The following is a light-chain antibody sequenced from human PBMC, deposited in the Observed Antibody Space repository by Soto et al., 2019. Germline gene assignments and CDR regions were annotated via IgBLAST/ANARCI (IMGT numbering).Light chain of an antibody. Sequence: QSVLTQPASVSGSPGQSTTISCTGTSSDVGGYNYVSWYQQHPGKAPKLMIYEVSNRPSGVSNRFSGSKSGNTASLTISGLQAEDEADYYCQSYDRSLSSPIFGGGTQLTVL. J-gene: IGLJ2*01. CDR2: EVS. CDR1: SSDVGGYNY. V-gene: IGLV2-14*01. CDR3: QSYDRSLSSPI.